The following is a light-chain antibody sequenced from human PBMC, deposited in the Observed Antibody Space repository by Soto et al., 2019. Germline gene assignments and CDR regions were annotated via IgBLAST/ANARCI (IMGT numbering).Light chain of an antibody. J-gene: IGKJ4*01. Sequence: DIQMTHSPSSLSASILYIVTITFRASQSIYIYLNWYQQKPGKAPKLLIYDASNLETGVPSRFSGSGSGTDFTFTISSLQPEDIATYYCQKYDNLPLNFGGGTKVDI. CDR2: DAS. CDR1: QSIYIY. V-gene: IGKV1-33*01. CDR3: QKYDNLPLN.